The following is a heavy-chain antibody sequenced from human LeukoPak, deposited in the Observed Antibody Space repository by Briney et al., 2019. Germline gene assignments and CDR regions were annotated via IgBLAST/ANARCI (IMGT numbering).Heavy chain of an antibody. CDR1: GYSFTSYW. J-gene: IGHJ4*02. CDR3: ARSLCEGTSCYYFDY. CDR2: IYPDDSDT. Sequence: GESLKISCKGSGYSFTSYWIAWVRQMPGKGLEWMGIIYPDDSDTRYSPSFQGQVTISADKSITTAYLQWSSLKASDTAMYYCARSLCEGTSCYYFDYWGQGTLVTVSP. D-gene: IGHD2-2*01. V-gene: IGHV5-51*01.